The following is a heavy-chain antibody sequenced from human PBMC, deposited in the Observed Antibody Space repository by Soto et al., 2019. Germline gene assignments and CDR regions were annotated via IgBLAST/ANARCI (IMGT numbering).Heavy chain of an antibody. J-gene: IGHJ4*02. Sequence: ASVKVSCKASGYTFTGYYRHWVRQAPGQGLEWMGWINPNSGGTNYAQKFQGWVTMTRDTSISTAYMELSRLRSDDTAVYYCARVGYYSGGSCYQQTTFDYWGQGTPVTVSS. D-gene: IGHD2-15*01. CDR3: ARVGYYSGGSCYQQTTFDY. CDR1: GYTFTGYY. V-gene: IGHV1-2*04. CDR2: INPNSGGT.